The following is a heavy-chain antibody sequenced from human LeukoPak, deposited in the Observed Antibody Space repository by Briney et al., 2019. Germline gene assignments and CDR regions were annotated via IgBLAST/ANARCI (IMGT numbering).Heavy chain of an antibody. CDR3: ARGPESPVEMATIARLFDP. D-gene: IGHD5-24*01. Sequence: SETLSLTCAVYGGSFSGYYWSWIRQPPGKGLEWIGEINHSGSTNYNPSPKSRVTISVDTSKNQFSLKLSSVTAADTAVYYCARGPESPVEMATIARLFDPWGQGTLVTVSS. CDR2: INHSGST. V-gene: IGHV4-34*01. CDR1: GGSFSGYY. J-gene: IGHJ5*02.